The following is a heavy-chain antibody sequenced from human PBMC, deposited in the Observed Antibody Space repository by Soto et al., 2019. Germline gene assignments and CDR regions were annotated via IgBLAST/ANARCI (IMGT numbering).Heavy chain of an antibody. J-gene: IGHJ4*02. V-gene: IGHV4-34*01. CDR3: ARGGEYSTSFDY. CDR2: INHSGNT. Sequence: QMHLQQWGAGLLKPSETLSLTCAVYGGSFSGYYWSWIRQSPGKGLEWIGEINHSGNTNYSPSLKSRVTISVDTSKNQFSLTLSSVTAADTAVYYCARGGEYSTSFDYWGQGTLVTVSS. CDR1: GGSFSGYY. D-gene: IGHD6-6*01.